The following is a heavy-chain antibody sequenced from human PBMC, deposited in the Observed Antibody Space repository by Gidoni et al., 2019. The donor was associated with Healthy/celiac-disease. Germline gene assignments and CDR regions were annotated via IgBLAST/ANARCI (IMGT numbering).Heavy chain of an antibody. J-gene: IGHJ4*02. CDR3: ARDGEVWFGELLSQGYFDY. V-gene: IGHV3-30-3*01. Sequence: QVQLVESGGGVVQPGRALSLSCAASGFTFSSSALHWVRQAPGKGLEWVAVISYDGSNKYYADSVKGRFTISRDNSKNTLYLQMNSLRAEDTAVYYCARDGEVWFGELLSQGYFDYWGQGTLVTVSS. CDR2: ISYDGSNK. CDR1: GFTFSSSA. D-gene: IGHD3-10*01.